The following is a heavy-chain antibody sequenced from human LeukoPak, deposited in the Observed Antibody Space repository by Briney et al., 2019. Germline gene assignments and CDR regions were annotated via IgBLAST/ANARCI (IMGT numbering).Heavy chain of an antibody. J-gene: IGHJ4*02. Sequence: PGRSLRLSCAASGFTFSSYAMHWVRQAPGKGLEWVAVISYDGSNKYYADSVKGRFTISRDNSKNTLYLQMNSLRAEDTAVYYCARVEGELLYPLGYWGQGTLVTVSS. CDR1: GFTFSSYA. CDR2: ISYDGSNK. CDR3: ARVEGELLYPLGY. V-gene: IGHV3-30*04. D-gene: IGHD3-10*01.